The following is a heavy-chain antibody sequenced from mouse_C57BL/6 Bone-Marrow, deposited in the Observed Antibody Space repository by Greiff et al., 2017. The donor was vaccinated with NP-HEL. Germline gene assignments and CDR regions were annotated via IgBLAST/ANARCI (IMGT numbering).Heavy chain of an antibody. J-gene: IGHJ4*01. CDR3: ARSIYYDYADDPFYGMDY. V-gene: IGHV7-3*01. Sequence: EVQGVESGGGLVQPGGSLSLSCAASGFTFTDYYMSWVRQPPGKALEWVGFIRNKANGYTIEYSASVKGRFTISRDNSQSILYLQMNALRAEDSATYYCARSIYYDYADDPFYGMDYWGQGTSFTVSS. CDR2: IRNKANGYTI. D-gene: IGHD2-4*01. CDR1: GFTFTDYY.